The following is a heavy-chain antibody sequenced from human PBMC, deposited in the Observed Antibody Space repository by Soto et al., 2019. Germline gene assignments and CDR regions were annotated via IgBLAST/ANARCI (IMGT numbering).Heavy chain of an antibody. J-gene: IGHJ4*02. V-gene: IGHV2-5*02. D-gene: IGHD2-21*01. CDR3: AHLLVAGLTYYFDY. Sequence: QITLKESGPTLVKPTQTLTLTCTFSGFSLSTRAVGVGWIRQPPGKALEWLAFIYWDDDKRYSPSLKSSLTITKDTSKNQVVLAMTNMDPVDTATYYCAHLLVAGLTYYFDYWGQGTLVTVSS. CDR1: GFSLSTRAVG. CDR2: IYWDDDK.